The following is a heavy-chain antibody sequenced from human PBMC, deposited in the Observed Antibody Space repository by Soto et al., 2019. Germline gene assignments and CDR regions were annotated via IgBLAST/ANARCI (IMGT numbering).Heavy chain of an antibody. Sequence: PGGSLRLSCAASGFTFRSYWMSGVRQAPGKGLEWVANIKQDGSEKYYVDSVKGRFTISRDNAKNSLYLQMNSLRAEDTAVYYCARGGRGSSWYYREYFQHWRQGTLVTVSS. CDR1: GFTFRSYW. D-gene: IGHD6-13*01. J-gene: IGHJ1*01. CDR3: ARGGRGSSWYYREYFQH. CDR2: IKQDGSEK. V-gene: IGHV3-7*01.